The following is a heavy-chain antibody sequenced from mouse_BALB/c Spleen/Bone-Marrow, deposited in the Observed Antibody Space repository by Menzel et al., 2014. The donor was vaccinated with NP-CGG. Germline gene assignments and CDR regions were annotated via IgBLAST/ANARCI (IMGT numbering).Heavy chain of an antibody. D-gene: IGHD1-1*01. CDR3: SRDYGGTAWFAC. V-gene: IGHV14-3*02. CDR1: GFNIKDTH. CDR2: IDPANGNT. Sequence: EVMLVESGAELVKPGAPVKLSCTASGFNIKDTHMHWVKQGPEQGLEWIGRIDPANGNTKYDPNFQGKATITADTSSNTAYLQLSSLTSEDTAVYYCSRDYGGTAWFACWGHGTLVTVSA. J-gene: IGHJ3*01.